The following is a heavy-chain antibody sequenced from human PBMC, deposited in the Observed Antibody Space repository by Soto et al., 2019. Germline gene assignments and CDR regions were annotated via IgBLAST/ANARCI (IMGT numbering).Heavy chain of an antibody. D-gene: IGHD3-10*01. CDR2: MNPNSGNT. CDR1: GSTFPSYD. V-gene: IGHV1-8*01. Sequence: ASVKVSCKASGSTFPSYDINWVRQATGQGLEWMGWMNPNSGNTGYAQKFQGRVTMTRNTSISTAYMELSSLRSEDTAVYYCARGLRVIAGGTGVYYYMDVWGKGTTVTVSS. J-gene: IGHJ6*03. CDR3: ARGLRVIAGGTGVYYYMDV.